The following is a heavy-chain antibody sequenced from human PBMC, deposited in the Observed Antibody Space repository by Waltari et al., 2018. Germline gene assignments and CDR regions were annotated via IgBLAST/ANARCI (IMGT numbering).Heavy chain of an antibody. CDR2: IYTSGST. CDR3: ARASNSPGHNEIDY. J-gene: IGHJ4*02. Sequence: QVQLQESGPGLVKPSQTLSLTCTVSGGSISSGNSYWSWIRQPAGKGLEWIGRIYTSGSTNYNPSLKSRVTISVDTSKNQFSLNLNSMTAADTAVYYCARASNSPGHNEIDYWGQGTLVTVSS. D-gene: IGHD5-18*01. V-gene: IGHV4-61*02. CDR1: GGSISSGNSY.